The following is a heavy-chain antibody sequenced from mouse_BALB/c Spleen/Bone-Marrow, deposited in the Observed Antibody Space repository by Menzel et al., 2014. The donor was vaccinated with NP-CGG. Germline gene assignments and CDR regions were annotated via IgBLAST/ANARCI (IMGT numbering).Heavy chain of an antibody. CDR2: ISDAGSYT. V-gene: IGHV5-4*02. CDR3: ARDGDYRYALFAY. D-gene: IGHD2-14*01. Sequence: EVKVVESGGGLVKPGGSLKLSCAASGFTFSDYYMYWVRQTPEKRLEWVATISDAGSYTYYPDSVKGRFTISRDNAKNNLYLQMISLKSEDTAMYYCARDGDYRYALFAYWGQGTLVTVST. J-gene: IGHJ3*01. CDR1: GFTFSDYY.